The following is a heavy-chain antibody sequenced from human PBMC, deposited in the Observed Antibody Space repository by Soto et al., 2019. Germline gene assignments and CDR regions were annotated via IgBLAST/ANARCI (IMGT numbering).Heavy chain of an antibody. CDR3: AREEGYSYGYACYFDR. J-gene: IGHJ2*01. CDR2: IYHSGST. Sequence: QVQLQESGPGLVKPSQTLSLTCTVSGGSISSGGYYWSWIRQHPGKGLEWIGYIYHSGSTYCNPSLKGRVTISVYTYKNLFSLKLSSVTAADTAVYYGAREEGYSYGYACYFDRWGRGTLVTVSS. CDR1: GGSISSGGYY. V-gene: IGHV4-31*03. D-gene: IGHD5-18*01.